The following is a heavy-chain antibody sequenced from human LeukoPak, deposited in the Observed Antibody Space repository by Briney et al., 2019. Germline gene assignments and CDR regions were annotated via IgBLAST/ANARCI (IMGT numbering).Heavy chain of an antibody. CDR2: VSSGHHA. D-gene: IGHD5-18*01. CDR3: VREARGYHYTYFDY. J-gene: IGHJ4*02. Sequence: GGSLRLSCTASGFTLGGHDMHWVRQTTREGLERVAAVSSGHHAFYGGSVKGRFTVSREDGKNSLYLQMNSLRAGDTAVYYCVREARGYHYTYFDYGGQGSLVTVSS. CDR1: GFTLGGHD. V-gene: IGHV3-13*01.